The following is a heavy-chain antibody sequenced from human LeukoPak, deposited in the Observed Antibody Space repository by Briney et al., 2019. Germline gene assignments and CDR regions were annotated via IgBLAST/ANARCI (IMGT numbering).Heavy chain of an antibody. CDR1: GFTFGSYS. Sequence: GGSLRLSCAASGFTFGSYSMNWVRQAPGKGLEWISYISGSSSAIYYAGSVKGRFTISRDNAKNSLYLQMNSLRDEDTAVYYCAEVRSSASDIWGQGTMVTVSS. CDR3: AEVRSSASDI. J-gene: IGHJ3*02. V-gene: IGHV3-48*02. D-gene: IGHD3-10*01. CDR2: ISGSSSAI.